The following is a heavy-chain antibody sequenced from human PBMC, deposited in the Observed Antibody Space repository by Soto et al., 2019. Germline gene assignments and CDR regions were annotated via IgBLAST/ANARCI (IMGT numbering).Heavy chain of an antibody. CDR1: GGSLNNFY. CDR2: IHASGNT. D-gene: IGHD6-19*01. CDR3: ARSSHKESWFDP. Sequence: SETLSLTCSVSGGSLNNFYWNWIRQTAGKGLEWIGRIHASGNTNYNPSLKSRATLSVGTSKNQFSLKVRSVTAADTAVYYCARSSHKESWFDPWGQGTLVTVS. J-gene: IGHJ5*02. V-gene: IGHV4-4*07.